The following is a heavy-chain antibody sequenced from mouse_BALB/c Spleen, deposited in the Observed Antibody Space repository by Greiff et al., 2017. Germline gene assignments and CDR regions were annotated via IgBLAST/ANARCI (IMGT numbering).Heavy chain of an antibody. CDR2: IDPENGDT. D-gene: IGHD1-2*01. V-gene: IGHV14-4*02. CDR1: GFNIKDYY. Sequence: EVQLQQSGAELVRSGASVKLSCTASGFNIKDYYMHWVKQRPEQGLEWIGWIDPENGDTEYAPKFQGKATMTADTSSNTAYLQLSSLTSEDTAVYYCARGGPYGYVGDYWGQGTTLTVSS. CDR3: ARGGPYGYVGDY. J-gene: IGHJ2*01.